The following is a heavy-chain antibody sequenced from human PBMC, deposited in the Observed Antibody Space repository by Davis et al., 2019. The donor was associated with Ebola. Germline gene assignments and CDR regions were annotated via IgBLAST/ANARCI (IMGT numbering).Heavy chain of an antibody. J-gene: IGHJ6*02. CDR1: GYTFTTYG. D-gene: IGHD6-13*01. V-gene: IGHV1-18*04. CDR3: ARGPYSRTSSVVGMDV. Sequence: ASVKVSCKASGYTFTTYGLSWVRQAPGQGLEWMGWITAYNGNTNYAQNLQDRVTMTRDTSTSTVYMELSSLRSEDTAVYYCARGPYSRTSSVVGMDVWGQGTTVTVSS. CDR2: ITAYNGNT.